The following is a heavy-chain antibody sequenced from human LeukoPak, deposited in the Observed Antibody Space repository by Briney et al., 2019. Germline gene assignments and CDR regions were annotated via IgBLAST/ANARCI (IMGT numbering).Heavy chain of an antibody. CDR1: GGSISSYY. CDR2: ISYSGST. V-gene: IGHV4-59*01. Sequence: PSETLSLTCTVSGGSISSYYWSWIRQPPGKGLEWIGYISYSGSTNYNPSLKSRVTISVDTSKNQFSLKLSSVTAADTAVYYCARGSIYYSSVSYKAHFACWGQGTLVTVPS. CDR3: ARGSIYYSSVSYKAHFAC. D-gene: IGHD3-10*01. J-gene: IGHJ4*02.